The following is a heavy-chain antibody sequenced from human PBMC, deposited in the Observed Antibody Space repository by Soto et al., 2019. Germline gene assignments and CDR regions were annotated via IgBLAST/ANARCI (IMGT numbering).Heavy chain of an antibody. CDR2: ISNNGAHT. J-gene: IGHJ6*03. D-gene: IGHD6-13*01. CDR1: EFTFSNYE. CDR3: ARRGYGSRWPNVYMDV. Sequence: EAQLVESGGGLVQPGGSLRLSCAASEFTFSNYEMHWVRQAPGKGLEYVSGISNNGAHTDYAKSVKGRFTISRDNSENTLYLQMGSLRAEDMALYYCARRGYGSRWPNVYMDVRGKGTTVTVSS. V-gene: IGHV3-64*01.